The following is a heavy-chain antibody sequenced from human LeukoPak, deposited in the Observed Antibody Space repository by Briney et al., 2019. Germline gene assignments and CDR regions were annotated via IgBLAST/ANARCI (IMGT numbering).Heavy chain of an antibody. CDR1: GFTFSSYG. V-gene: IGHV3-30*02. J-gene: IGHJ4*02. Sequence: PGGSLRLSCAASGFTFSSYGMHWVRQAPGKGLEWVAFIRYDGSNKYYADSVKGRFTISRDNSKNTLYLQMNSLRSEDTAVNYCSKPPPIYDFLPGYPDYWGQGPLVPVSS. CDR2: IRYDGSNK. D-gene: IGHD3-9*01. CDR3: SKPPPIYDFLPGYPDY.